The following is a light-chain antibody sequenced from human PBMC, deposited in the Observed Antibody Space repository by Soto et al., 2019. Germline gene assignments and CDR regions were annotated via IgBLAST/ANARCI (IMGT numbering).Light chain of an antibody. CDR3: QQYNNWPQT. J-gene: IGKJ1*01. CDR1: QSVSSN. Sequence: IVMTQSPNPLSVSPGERATRSCMASQSVSSNLAWYQQKPGQAPRLLIYGASTRATGIPARFSGSGSGTEFTLTISSLQSEDFAVYYCQQYNNWPQTFGQGSKVDIK. V-gene: IGKV3-15*01. CDR2: GAS.